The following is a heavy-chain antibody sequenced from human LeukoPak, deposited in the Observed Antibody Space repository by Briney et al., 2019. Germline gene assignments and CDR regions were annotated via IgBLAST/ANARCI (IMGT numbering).Heavy chain of an antibody. V-gene: IGHV3-23*01. J-gene: IGHJ4*02. CDR2: ISDRGDST. CDR3: AKRYFDWLGIDY. Sequence: GGSLRLSCAASGFSLTTYAMGWVRQAPGKGLEWVSVISDRGDSTYYADSVKGRFTISRDNSKNTLYLQMNSLRAEDTAVYYCAKRYFDWLGIDYWGQGTLVTVSS. CDR1: GFSLTTYA. D-gene: IGHD3-9*01.